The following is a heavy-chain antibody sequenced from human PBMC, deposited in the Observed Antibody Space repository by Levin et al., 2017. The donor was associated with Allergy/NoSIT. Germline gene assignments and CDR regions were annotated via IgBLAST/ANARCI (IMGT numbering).Heavy chain of an antibody. D-gene: IGHD1-26*01. CDR3: TTEGSSVYYYYYGMDV. CDR2: IKSKTDGGTT. J-gene: IGHJ6*02. CDR1: GFTFSNAW. Sequence: RGESLKISCAASGFTFSNAWMSWVRQAPGKGLEWVGRIKSKTDGGTTDYAAPVKGRFTISRDDSKNTLYLQMNSLKTEDTAVYYCTTEGSSVYYYYYGMDVWGQGTTVTVSS. V-gene: IGHV3-15*01.